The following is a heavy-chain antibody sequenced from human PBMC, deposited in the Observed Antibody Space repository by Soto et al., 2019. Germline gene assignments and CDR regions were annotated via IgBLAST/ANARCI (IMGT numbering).Heavy chain of an antibody. J-gene: IGHJ4*02. D-gene: IGHD2-2*01. CDR1: GFTFSSYW. CDR3: ARDPASSNYFDY. V-gene: IGHV3-74*01. CDR2: INSDGSST. Sequence: GGSLRLSCAASGFTFSSYWMHWVRQAPGKGLVWVSRINSDGSSTSYADSVKGRFTISRENAKNTLYLQMNSLRAEDTAVYYCARDPASSNYFDYWGQGTLVTVSS.